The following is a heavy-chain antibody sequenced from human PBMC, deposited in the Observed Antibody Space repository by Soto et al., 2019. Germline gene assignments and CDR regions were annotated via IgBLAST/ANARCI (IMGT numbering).Heavy chain of an antibody. D-gene: IGHD2-2*01. J-gene: IGHJ6*02. CDR3: AKDRSCSSTSCYYYYYGMDV. Sequence: GGSLRLSCSASGFTFSSYAMSWVRQAPGKGLEWVSAISGSGGSTYYADSVKGRFTISRDNSKNTLYLQMNSLRAEDTAVYYCAKDRSCSSTSCYYYYYGMDVWGQGTTVTVSS. V-gene: IGHV3-23*01. CDR1: GFTFSSYA. CDR2: ISGSGGST.